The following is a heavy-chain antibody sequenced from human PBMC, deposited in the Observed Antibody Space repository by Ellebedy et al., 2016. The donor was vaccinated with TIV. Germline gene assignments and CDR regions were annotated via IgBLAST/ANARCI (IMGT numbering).Heavy chain of an antibody. Sequence: GESLKISCTASGFTFSSYAMSWVRQAPGKGLEWVAGVNGGGLVIAYADSVKGRFTISRDISKNTLYLEMNSLRGDDTAVYYCAEEGGSSRGASGMDVWGQGTTVIVSS. V-gene: IGHV3-23*01. CDR2: VNGGGLVI. CDR3: AEEGGSSRGASGMDV. CDR1: GFTFSSYA. D-gene: IGHD6-6*01. J-gene: IGHJ6*02.